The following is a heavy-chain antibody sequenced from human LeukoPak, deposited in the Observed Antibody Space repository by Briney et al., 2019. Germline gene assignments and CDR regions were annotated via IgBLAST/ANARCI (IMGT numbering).Heavy chain of an antibody. CDR1: GFTFSSYE. CDR2: ISSSGSTI. CDR3: ARDRNYYYYGMDV. V-gene: IGHV3-48*03. J-gene: IGHJ6*04. Sequence: PGGSLRLSCAASGFTFSSYEMNWVRQAPGKGLEWVSYISSSGSTIYYADSVKGRFTISRDNAKNSLYLQMNRLRAEDTAVYYCARDRNYYYYGMDVWGKGTTVTVSS.